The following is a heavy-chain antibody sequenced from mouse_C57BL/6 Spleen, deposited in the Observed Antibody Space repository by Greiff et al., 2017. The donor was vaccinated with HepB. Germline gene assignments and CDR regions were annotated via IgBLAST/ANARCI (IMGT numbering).Heavy chain of an antibody. CDR1: GFTFSDYY. CDR2: INYDGSST. Sequence: EVMLVESEGGLVQPGSSMKLSCTASGFTFSDYYMAWVRQVPEKGLEWVAKINYDGSSTYYLDSLKSRFIISRDNAKNILYLQMSSLKSEDTATYYCARVHGNLYAMDYWGQGTSVTVSS. D-gene: IGHD2-1*01. V-gene: IGHV5-16*01. CDR3: ARVHGNLYAMDY. J-gene: IGHJ4*01.